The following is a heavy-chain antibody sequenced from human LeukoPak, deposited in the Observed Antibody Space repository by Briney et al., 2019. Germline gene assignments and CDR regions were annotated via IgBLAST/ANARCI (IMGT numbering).Heavy chain of an antibody. D-gene: IGHD2-2*01. CDR1: RFTFSTYA. CDR3: AKSQRNDQQVVQRLDY. V-gene: IGHV3-23*01. J-gene: IGHJ4*02. CDR2: ISGSGDTT. Sequence: GGSLRLSCTASRFTFSTYAMSWVRQAPGKGLEWVSSISGSGDTTYYTGSVKGRFTISRDNSKNALYLQMSSLRAEDTAVYCCAKSQRNDQQVVQRLDYWGQGTLVTVSS.